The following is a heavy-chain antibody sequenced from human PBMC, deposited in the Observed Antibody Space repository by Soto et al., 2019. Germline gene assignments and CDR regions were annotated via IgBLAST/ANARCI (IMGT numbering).Heavy chain of an antibody. D-gene: IGHD1-26*01. CDR3: ARDLLLDY. J-gene: IGHJ4*02. Sequence: SETLSLTCTVSGGSISSYYWSWIRQPPGKGLEWIGYIYYSGSTNYNPSLKSRVTISVDTSKNQFSLKLSSVTAADTAVYYCARDLLLDYWGQGTLVTVSS. V-gene: IGHV4-59*01. CDR1: GGSISSYY. CDR2: IYYSGST.